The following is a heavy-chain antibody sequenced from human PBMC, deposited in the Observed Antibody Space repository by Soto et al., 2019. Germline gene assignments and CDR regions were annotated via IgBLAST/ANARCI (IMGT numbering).Heavy chain of an antibody. CDR2: IIPIFGTA. CDR3: ARGRPAIAALYYYGMDV. D-gene: IGHD6-6*01. CDR1: GGTFSSYA. V-gene: IGHV1-69*13. Sequence: ASVKVSCKASGGTFSSYAISWVRQAPGQGLEWMGGIIPIFGTANYAQKFRGRVTITADESTSTAYMELSSLRSEDTAVYYCARGRPAIAALYYYGMDVWGQGTTVTVSS. J-gene: IGHJ6*02.